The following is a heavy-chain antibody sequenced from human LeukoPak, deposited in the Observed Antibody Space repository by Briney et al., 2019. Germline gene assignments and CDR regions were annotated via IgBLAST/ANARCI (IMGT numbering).Heavy chain of an antibody. CDR2: IYYSGST. CDR3: ARGSASYYFDY. V-gene: IGHV4-59*11. Sequence: SETLSLTCTVSGGSISSHYWSWIRQPPGKGLEWIGYIYYSGSTNYNPFLKSRVTISVDTSKNQFSLKLSSVTAADTAVYYCARGSASYYFDYWGQGTLVTVSS. CDR1: GGSISSHY. D-gene: IGHD6-6*01. J-gene: IGHJ4*02.